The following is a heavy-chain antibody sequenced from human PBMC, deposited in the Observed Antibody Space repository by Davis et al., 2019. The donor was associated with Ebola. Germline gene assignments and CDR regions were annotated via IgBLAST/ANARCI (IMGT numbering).Heavy chain of an antibody. CDR2: IDQDGSEK. CDR3: ARVGGNCYGY. Sequence: PGGSLRLSCAVSGFTFSHYWMSWVRQAPGKGLEWVANIDQDGSEKYYVGSVKGRFTISRDNAKNSLSLEMNSLRAEDTAVYYCARVGGNCYGYWGQGALVSVSS. V-gene: IGHV3-7*01. J-gene: IGHJ4*02. D-gene: IGHD2-15*01. CDR1: GFTFSHYW.